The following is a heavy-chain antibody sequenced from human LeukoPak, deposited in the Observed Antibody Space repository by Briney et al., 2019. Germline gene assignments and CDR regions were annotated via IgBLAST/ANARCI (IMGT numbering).Heavy chain of an antibody. Sequence: GGSLRLSCAASGFTFLTSWMSWVRQAPGKGLEWVSTISGSGGNTYYAGSVKGRFTISRDNSKNTLYLQMNSLRAEDTAVYYCAKLHNLNSDYWGQGTLVTVSS. V-gene: IGHV3-23*01. J-gene: IGHJ4*02. CDR2: ISGSGGNT. CDR3: AKLHNLNSDY. CDR1: GFTFLTSW. D-gene: IGHD1-14*01.